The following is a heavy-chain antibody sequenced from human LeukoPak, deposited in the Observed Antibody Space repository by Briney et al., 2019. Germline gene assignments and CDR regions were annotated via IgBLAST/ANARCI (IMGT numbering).Heavy chain of an antibody. CDR3: ARDSVEYSSSSRFWFDP. D-gene: IGHD6-6*01. CDR2: IIPIFGTA. Sequence: ASVKVSCKASGGTFSSYAISWVRQAPGQGLEWMGGIIPIFGTANYAQKFQGRVTITTDESTSTAYMELSSLRSEDTAVYYCARDSVEYSSSSRFWFDPWGQGTLVTVSS. J-gene: IGHJ5*02. V-gene: IGHV1-69*05. CDR1: GGTFSSYA.